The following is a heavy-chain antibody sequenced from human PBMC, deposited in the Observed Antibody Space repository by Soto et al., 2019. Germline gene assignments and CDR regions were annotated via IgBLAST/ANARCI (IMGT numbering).Heavy chain of an antibody. Sequence: GESLKISCKTSGYTFTSYWIGWVRQMPGKGLEWMGIIYPGDSDTRYSPSFQGQVTISADRSISTAYLHWSSLKASDTAMYYCARRDSSGSDYWGPGTLVTVSS. CDR2: IYPGDSDT. CDR1: GYTFTSYW. CDR3: ARRDSSGSDY. J-gene: IGHJ4*02. V-gene: IGHV5-51*01. D-gene: IGHD3-22*01.